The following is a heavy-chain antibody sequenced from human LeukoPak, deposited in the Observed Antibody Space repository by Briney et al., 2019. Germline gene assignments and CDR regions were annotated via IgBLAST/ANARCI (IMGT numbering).Heavy chain of an antibody. V-gene: IGHV4-59*01. CDR1: GASITGYY. CDR3: AREWVSGELDP. J-gene: IGHJ5*02. D-gene: IGHD4-17*01. Sequence: SETLSLTCTVSGASITGYYWSWIRQPPGKGLEWIGYIYHSGSTTYNPSLKSRVTISVDTSKNHFSLSLSSVTAADTAVYYCAREWVSGELDPWGQGTLVTVSS. CDR2: IYHSGST.